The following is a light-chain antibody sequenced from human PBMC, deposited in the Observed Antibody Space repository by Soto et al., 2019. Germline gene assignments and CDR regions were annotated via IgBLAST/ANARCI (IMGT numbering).Light chain of an antibody. CDR1: QSISTF. Sequence: DVQMTQKTSTLSASVGDRVTITCRASQSISTFLAWYQQKPGKAPKLLIYYASSLESGVPSRFSGSGSGTEFTLTISSLQPDDFATYYCQQYNTYSTFGQGTIV. CDR3: QQYNTYST. J-gene: IGKJ1*01. CDR2: YAS. V-gene: IGKV1-5*01.